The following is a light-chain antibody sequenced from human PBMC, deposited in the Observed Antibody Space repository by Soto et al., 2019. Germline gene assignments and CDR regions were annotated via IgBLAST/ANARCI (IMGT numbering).Light chain of an antibody. V-gene: IGLV3-21*02. CDR1: DIASKS. CDR3: QVWDSSSDHYV. J-gene: IGLJ1*01. Sequence: YELTQPPSVSVAPGQTARISCGGNDIASKSVHWSQQKPGQAPVLVVYDDNDRPSGIPERLSGSNSGDTATLTISRVEAGDEADYYCQVWDSSSDHYVFGSGTKATVL. CDR2: DDN.